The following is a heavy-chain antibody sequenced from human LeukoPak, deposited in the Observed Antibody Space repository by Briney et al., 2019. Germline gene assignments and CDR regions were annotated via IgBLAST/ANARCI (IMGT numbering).Heavy chain of an antibody. CDR3: ARGLLTGIPFDY. J-gene: IGHJ4*02. CDR1: GYTFTGYY. D-gene: IGHD7-27*01. CDR2: INPNSGDT. Sequence: ASVKVSRKASGYTFTGYYMHWVRQAPRQGLEWMGWINPNSGDTNYAQKFQARVTMTRDTSISTAYMELSRLRSDDTAVYYCARGLLTGIPFDYWGQGTLVTVSS. V-gene: IGHV1-2*02.